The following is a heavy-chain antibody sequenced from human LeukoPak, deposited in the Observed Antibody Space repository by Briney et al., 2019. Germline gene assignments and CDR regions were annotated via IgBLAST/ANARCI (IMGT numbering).Heavy chain of an antibody. CDR3: ARGKCSSTSCYTGRYYFDY. V-gene: IGHV4-39*01. J-gene: IGHJ4*02. CDR2: IYYSGYT. D-gene: IGHD2-2*02. CDR1: GGSIRSSNYY. Sequence: PSETLSLTCTVSGGSIRSSNYYWGWIRQPPGKGLEWIGSIYYSGYTYYNPSVESRVTISVDTSKNQFSLKLSSVTAADTAVYYCARGKCSSTSCYTGRYYFDYWGQGTLVTVSS.